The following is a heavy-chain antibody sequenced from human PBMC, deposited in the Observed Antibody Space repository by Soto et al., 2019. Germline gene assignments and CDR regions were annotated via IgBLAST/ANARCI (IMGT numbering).Heavy chain of an antibody. Sequence: EVQLLESGGGLVQPGGSLRLSCAASGFTFSSYAMSWVRQAPGKGLEWVSAISGSGGSTYYADSVKGRFTISGYNSKNTRYLQMSSLRAEDTAVYYCAKGGEQWLVLDYWGQGTLVTVSS. J-gene: IGHJ4*02. CDR3: AKGGEQWLVLDY. CDR1: GFTFSSYA. V-gene: IGHV3-23*01. D-gene: IGHD6-19*01. CDR2: ISGSGGST.